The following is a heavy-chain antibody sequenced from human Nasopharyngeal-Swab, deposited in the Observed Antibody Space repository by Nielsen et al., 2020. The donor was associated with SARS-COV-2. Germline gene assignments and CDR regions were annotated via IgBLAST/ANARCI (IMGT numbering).Heavy chain of an antibody. D-gene: IGHD4-17*01. V-gene: IGHV1-69*06. J-gene: IGHJ4*02. CDR2: IIPIFGTA. Sequence: WVRQAPGQGLEWMGGIIPIFGTANYAQKFQGRVTTTADKSTSTAYMELSSLRSEDTAVYYCARASDYGDYGGYFDYWGQGTLVTVSS. CDR3: ARASDYGDYGGYFDY.